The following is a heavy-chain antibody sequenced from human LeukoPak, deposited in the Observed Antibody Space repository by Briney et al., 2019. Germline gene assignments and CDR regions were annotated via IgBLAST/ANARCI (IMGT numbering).Heavy chain of an antibody. V-gene: IGHV4-39*07. Sequence: SETLSLTCTVSGGSISSGTYYWGWIRQPPGKGLEWIGSIYHSGSTYYNPSLKSRVTISVDTSKNQFSLKLSSVTAADTAVYYCARVSWPGRGSRFDPWGQGALVTVSS. J-gene: IGHJ5*02. CDR3: ARVSWPGRGSRFDP. CDR2: IYHSGST. CDR1: GGSISSGTYY. D-gene: IGHD2/OR15-2a*01.